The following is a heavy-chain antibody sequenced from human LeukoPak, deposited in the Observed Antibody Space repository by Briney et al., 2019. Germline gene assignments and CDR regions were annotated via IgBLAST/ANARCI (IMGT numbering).Heavy chain of an antibody. J-gene: IGHJ4*02. CDR3: ARADSSGWYPVC. D-gene: IGHD6-19*01. V-gene: IGHV3-53*01. CDR2: VYSGGST. Sequence: PGGSLRLFCAASGFSVSSNYMSWVRQAPGKGLEWVSVVYSGGSTYYTDSVKGRFTISRDNSKNTLYLQMNSLRAEDTAMYYCARADSSGWYPVCWGQGTLVTVSS. CDR1: GFSVSSNY.